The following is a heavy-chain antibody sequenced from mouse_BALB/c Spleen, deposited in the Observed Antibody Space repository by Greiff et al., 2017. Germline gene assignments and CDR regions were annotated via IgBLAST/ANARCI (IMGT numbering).Heavy chain of an antibody. CDR3: ARAYGSSYDYAMDY. CDR2: IRNKANGYTT. V-gene: IGHV7-3*02. D-gene: IGHD1-1*01. J-gene: IGHJ4*01. Sequence: EVKLMESGGGLVQPGGSLRLSCATSGFTFTDYYMSWVRQPPGKALEWLGFIRNKANGYTTEYSASVKGRFTISRDNSQSILYLQMNTLRAEDSATYYCARAYGSSYDYAMDYWGQGTSVTVSS. CDR1: GFTFTDYY.